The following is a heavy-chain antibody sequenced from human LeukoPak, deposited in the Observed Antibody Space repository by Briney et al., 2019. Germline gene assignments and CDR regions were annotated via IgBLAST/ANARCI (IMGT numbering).Heavy chain of an antibody. V-gene: IGHV4-61*02. D-gene: IGHD3-16*01. Sequence: SETLSLTCTVSGGSFSSGGNYWSWIRQPAGKGLEWIGRIYTGGSTNYNPSLKSRVTISVDTSKNQFSLKLSSVTAADTAVYYCASYAGGYWGQGTLVTVSS. CDR3: ASYAGGY. CDR1: GGSFSSGGNY. J-gene: IGHJ4*02. CDR2: IYTGGST.